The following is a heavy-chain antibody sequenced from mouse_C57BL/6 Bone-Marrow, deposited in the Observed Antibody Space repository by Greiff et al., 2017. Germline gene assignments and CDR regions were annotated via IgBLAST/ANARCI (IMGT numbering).Heavy chain of an antibody. CDR2: INPNNGGT. CDR3: ARWVYYGSAMDY. D-gene: IGHD1-1*01. Sequence: VQLKESGPELVKPGASVKIPCKASGYTFTDYNMDWVKQSHGKSLEWIGDINPNNGGTIYNQKFKGKATLTVDKSSSTAYMELRSLTSEDTAVYYCARWVYYGSAMDYWGQGTSVTVSS. J-gene: IGHJ4*01. V-gene: IGHV1-18*01. CDR1: GYTFTDYN.